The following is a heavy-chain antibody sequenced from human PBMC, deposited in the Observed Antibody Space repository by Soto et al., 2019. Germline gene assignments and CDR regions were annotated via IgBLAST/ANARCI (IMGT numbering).Heavy chain of an antibody. Sequence: SETLSLTCTVSGGSISSYYWSWIRQPPGKGLVWIGYIYYSGSTNYNPSLKSRVTISVDTSKNQFSLKLSPVTAADTAVYYCARRYGWAFDIWGQGTMVTVS. D-gene: IGHD3-16*01. J-gene: IGHJ3*02. CDR1: GGSISSYY. V-gene: IGHV4-59*08. CDR3: ARRYGWAFDI. CDR2: IYYSGST.